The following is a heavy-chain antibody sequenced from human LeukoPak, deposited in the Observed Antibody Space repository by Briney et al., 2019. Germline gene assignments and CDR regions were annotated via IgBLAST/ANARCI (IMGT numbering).Heavy chain of an antibody. CDR3: ARRYGGYWASDI. Sequence: GGSLRLSCAASGFTLSHYWMHWVRQAPGKGLVWVSRINSDGSSTSYADSVKGRFTISRDNAKNTLYLQMNSLRVEDTAVYYCARRYGGYWASDIWGQGTMVIVSS. J-gene: IGHJ3*02. D-gene: IGHD2-21*01. CDR2: INSDGSST. V-gene: IGHV3-74*01. CDR1: GFTLSHYW.